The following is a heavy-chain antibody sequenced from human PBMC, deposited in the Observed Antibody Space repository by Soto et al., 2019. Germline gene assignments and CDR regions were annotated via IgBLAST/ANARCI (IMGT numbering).Heavy chain of an antibody. J-gene: IGHJ6*02. CDR1: GFTFKDAW. Sequence: EVQLVESGGGLVKPGGSLRLSCAASGFTFKDAWMSWVRQAPGKGLEWVGHIKSTDTGGTTDYAAPVKGRFSVSKDDSEETLYLQMNSRKTKDTAMYFCSWHLDSWGQGTSVIVSS. CDR3: SWHLDS. V-gene: IGHV3-15*01. CDR2: IKSTDTGGTT.